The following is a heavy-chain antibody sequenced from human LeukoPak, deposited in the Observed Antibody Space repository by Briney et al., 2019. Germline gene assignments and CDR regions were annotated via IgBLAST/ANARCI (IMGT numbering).Heavy chain of an antibody. CDR3: AKDSVVKRSDYYMDV. D-gene: IGHD2-21*01. CDR1: GFTFSNYW. J-gene: IGHJ6*03. V-gene: IGHV3-23*01. Sequence: GGALRLSCTASGFTFSNYWMMWARQAPGKGLEWVSAISGSGGSTYYADSVKGRFTISRDNSKNTLYLQMNSLRAEDTAVYYCAKDSVVKRSDYYMDVWGKGTTVTISS. CDR2: ISGSGGST.